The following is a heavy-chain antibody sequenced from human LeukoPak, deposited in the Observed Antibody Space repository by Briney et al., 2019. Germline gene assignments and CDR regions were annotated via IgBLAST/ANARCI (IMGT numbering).Heavy chain of an antibody. V-gene: IGHV3-23*01. CDR2: ISGSGGST. CDR3: AKVRSGSANWALRIFDN. J-gene: IGHJ4*02. Sequence: GGSLRLSCAASGFTFSNYVMSWVRQAPGRRLEWVSAISGSGGSTYNADSVKGRFTISRDNSNNTLYVQMNRLRTEDTAVYYCAKVRSGSANWALRIFDNWGQGTLVTVSS. D-gene: IGHD1-1*01. CDR1: GFTFSNYV.